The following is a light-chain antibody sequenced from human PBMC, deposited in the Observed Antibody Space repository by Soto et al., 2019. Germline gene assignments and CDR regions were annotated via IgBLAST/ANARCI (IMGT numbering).Light chain of an antibody. J-gene: IGKJ1*01. Sequence: DIQMTQSPSTLSASVGDRVTITCRASQSISTWLAWYRQKPGKAPELLIYKASNLESGVPSRFSGSGSGTEFTLTISSLQPDDFATHYCKQYDTYWTFGQGTKVEIK. CDR3: KQYDTYWT. CDR1: QSISTW. CDR2: KAS. V-gene: IGKV1-5*03.